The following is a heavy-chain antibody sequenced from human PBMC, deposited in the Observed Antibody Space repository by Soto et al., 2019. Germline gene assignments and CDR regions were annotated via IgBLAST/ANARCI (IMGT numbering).Heavy chain of an antibody. D-gene: IGHD1-1*01. CDR2: ISWNSASV. CDR1: GFTFDDYA. J-gene: IGHJ4*02. V-gene: IGHV3-9*01. CDR3: AKGANWNDAHDDFDS. Sequence: EVQLVESGGGLVQPGRSLRLSCAASGFTFDDYAMHWVRQVPGKGLEWVSGISWNSASVGYADSVKGRFTISRDNAKNSLYLQLNSLRPEDTAFYCCAKGANWNDAHDDFDSWGQGTLVTVSS.